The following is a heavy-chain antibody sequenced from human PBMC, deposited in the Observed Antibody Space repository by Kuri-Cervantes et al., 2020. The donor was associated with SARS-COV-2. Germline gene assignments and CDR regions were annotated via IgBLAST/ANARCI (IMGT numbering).Heavy chain of an antibody. CDR3: TTLIDY. CDR1: GFTFSSYS. J-gene: IGHJ4*02. Sequence: GGSLRLSCAASGFTFSSYSMNWVRQAPGKGLEWVGRVRGKANNYGTAYAASVKGRFTISRDDSKNMAYLQMNSLKTEDPAVYYCTTLIDYWGQGALVTVSS. V-gene: IGHV3-73*01. CDR2: VRGKANNYGT.